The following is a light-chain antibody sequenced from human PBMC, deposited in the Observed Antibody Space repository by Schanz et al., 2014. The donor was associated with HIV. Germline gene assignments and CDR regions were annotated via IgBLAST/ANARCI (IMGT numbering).Light chain of an antibody. J-gene: IGLJ2*01. CDR2: DVS. Sequence: QSVLTQPASVSGSPGQSITISCTGTSSNVGGYDYVPWYQQHPGKAPKLIIYDVSNRPSGISYRFSGSKSGNTASLTFSGLQAEDEADYYCCSYAGTSTFVVFGGGTKLTVL. CDR1: SSNVGGYDY. V-gene: IGLV2-23*02. CDR3: CSYAGTSTFVV.